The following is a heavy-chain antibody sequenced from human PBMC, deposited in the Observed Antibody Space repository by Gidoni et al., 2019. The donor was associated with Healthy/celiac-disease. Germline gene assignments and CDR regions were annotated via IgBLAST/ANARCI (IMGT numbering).Heavy chain of an antibody. D-gene: IGHD3-3*01. CDR3: ARDWTGNFDY. CDR1: GFTFSSYW. Sequence: EVQLVESGGGLVQPGGSLRLPCAASGFTFSSYWMSWVRQAPGKGLELVANIKQDGSEKYYLDSLKGRFTISRDNAKNSLYLQMNSLRAEDTAVYYCARDWTGNFDYWGQGTLVTVSS. V-gene: IGHV3-7*01. J-gene: IGHJ4*02. CDR2: IKQDGSEK.